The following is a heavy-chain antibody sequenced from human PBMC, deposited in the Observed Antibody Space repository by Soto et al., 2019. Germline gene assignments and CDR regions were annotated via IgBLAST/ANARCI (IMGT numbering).Heavy chain of an antibody. Sequence: PGGSLRLSCVDSGFTFSSDSMNWVRQGPGKGLEWVSYISRDSANKFYTDSVKGRFIISRDNARNSLFLQMNNVRDEDTGEYYCASNGFSYGRWGQGTLVTVSS. V-gene: IGHV3-48*02. D-gene: IGHD5-18*01. CDR3: ASNGFSYGR. CDR2: ISRDSANK. CDR1: GFTFSSDS. J-gene: IGHJ1*01.